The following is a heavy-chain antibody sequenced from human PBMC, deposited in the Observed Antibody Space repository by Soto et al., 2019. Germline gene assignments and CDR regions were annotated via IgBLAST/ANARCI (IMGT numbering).Heavy chain of an antibody. CDR1: GFTFSNAW. CDR2: IKSKTDGGTT. V-gene: IGHV3-15*01. CDR3: TTGVHYYDSSGYFSLFDY. Sequence: PGGSLRLSCAASGFTFSNAWMSWVRQAPGKGLEWVGRIKSKTDGGTTDYAAPVKGRFTISRDDSKNTLYLQMNSLKTEHTAVYYCTTGVHYYDSSGYFSLFDYWGQGTLVTVSS. J-gene: IGHJ4*02. D-gene: IGHD3-22*01.